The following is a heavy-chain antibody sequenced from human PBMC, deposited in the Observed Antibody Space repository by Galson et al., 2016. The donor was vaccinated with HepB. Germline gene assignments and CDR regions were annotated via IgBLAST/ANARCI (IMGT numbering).Heavy chain of an antibody. Sequence: SLRLSCAASGFTFTDAWMSWFRQAPGKGLEWVGHIQNKNYGGTAVYAALAKGRFTILRDDSTHTVYLQMSDLKTEDTAVYYCVGAFLGYWGQGALVTVSA. CDR2: IQNKNYGGTA. J-gene: IGHJ4*02. D-gene: IGHD3-3*01. CDR3: VGAFLGY. CDR1: GFTFTDAW. V-gene: IGHV3-15*01.